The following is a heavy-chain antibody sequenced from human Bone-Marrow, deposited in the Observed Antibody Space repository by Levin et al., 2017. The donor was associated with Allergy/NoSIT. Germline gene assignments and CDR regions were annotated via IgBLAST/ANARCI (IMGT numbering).Heavy chain of an antibody. Sequence: GGSLRLSCAASGFTFSSYWMHWVRQPPGKGLEWVSRISSDGRSTNYADSVKGRFTISRDNAKNTLYLQMNSLRPEDTAVYYCARSLIVGASSGGDYWGQGTLVTVSS. CDR3: ARSLIVGASSGGDY. CDR2: ISSDGRST. CDR1: GFTFSSYW. V-gene: IGHV3-74*01. J-gene: IGHJ4*02. D-gene: IGHD1-26*01.